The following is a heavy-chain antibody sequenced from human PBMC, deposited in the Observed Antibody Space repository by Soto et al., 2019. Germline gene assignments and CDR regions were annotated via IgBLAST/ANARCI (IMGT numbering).Heavy chain of an antibody. J-gene: IGHJ6*02. Sequence: GGSLRLSCAASGFTFSSYDMHWVRQATGKGLEWVSAIGTAGDTYYPGSVKGRFTISRENAKNSLHLQMNSLRAGDTAVYYCARGIKGELRNYYYYGMDVWGQGTTVTVSS. CDR1: GFTFSSYD. V-gene: IGHV3-13*01. CDR3: ARGIKGELRNYYYYGMDV. D-gene: IGHD1-26*01. CDR2: IGTAGDT.